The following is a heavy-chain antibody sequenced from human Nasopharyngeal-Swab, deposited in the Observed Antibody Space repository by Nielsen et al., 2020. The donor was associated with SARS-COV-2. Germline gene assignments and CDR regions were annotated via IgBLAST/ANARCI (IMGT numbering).Heavy chain of an antibody. D-gene: IGHD2-15*01. J-gene: IGHJ6*02. V-gene: IGHV3-33*01. CDR1: GFTFSSYG. Sequence: GESLKISCAASGFTFSSYGMHWVRQAPGKGLEWVAVIWYDGSNKYYADSVKGRFTISRDNSKNTLYLQMNSLRAEDTAVYCCARDQDISGGNPLDYYYGMDVWGQGTTVTVSS. CDR3: ARDQDISGGNPLDYYYGMDV. CDR2: IWYDGSNK.